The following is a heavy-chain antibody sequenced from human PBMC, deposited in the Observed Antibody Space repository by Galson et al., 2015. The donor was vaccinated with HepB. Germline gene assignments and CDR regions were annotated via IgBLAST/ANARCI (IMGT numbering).Heavy chain of an antibody. D-gene: IGHD4-23*01. Sequence: CAISGDSVSSDSAAWNWIRQSPSRGLEWLGRTYYRSNWYYDYAASVKSRIIINADTSRNQFSLQLNPVSPEDTAVYYCARDAPGGETIYDYWGQGTLVTVSS. CDR2: TYYRSNWYY. CDR1: GDSVSSDSAA. J-gene: IGHJ4*02. V-gene: IGHV6-1*01. CDR3: ARDAPGGETIYDY.